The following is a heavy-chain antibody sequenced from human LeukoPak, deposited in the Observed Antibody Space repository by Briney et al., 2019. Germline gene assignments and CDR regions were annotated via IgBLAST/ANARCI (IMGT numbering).Heavy chain of an antibody. CDR3: ARDPTYSGSPFRWFDP. D-gene: IGHD1-26*01. J-gene: IGHJ5*02. CDR1: GFTFSSYS. Sequence: GGSLRLSCAASGFTFSSYSMNWVRQAPGKGLEWVSYISSSSSTIYYAGSVKGRFTISRDNAKNSLYLQMNSLRAEDTAVYYCARDPTYSGSPFRWFDPWGQGTLVTVSS. CDR2: ISSSSSTI. V-gene: IGHV3-48*01.